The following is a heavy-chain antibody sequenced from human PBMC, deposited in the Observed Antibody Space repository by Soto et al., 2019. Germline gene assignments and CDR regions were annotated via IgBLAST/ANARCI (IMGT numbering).Heavy chain of an antibody. D-gene: IGHD4-17*01. V-gene: IGHV3-23*01. CDR1: GFTFSTYA. CDR2: ITGSGGST. Sequence: PGGSLRLSCAASGFTFSTYAMIWVRQAPGKGLEWVSVITGSGGSTYYADSVKGRFTISRDTSKNTLFLQMNSLRAEDTAVYYCAKDRYGDYGGIDYWGKETMVTVSS. CDR3: AKDRYGDYGGIDY. J-gene: IGHJ4*02.